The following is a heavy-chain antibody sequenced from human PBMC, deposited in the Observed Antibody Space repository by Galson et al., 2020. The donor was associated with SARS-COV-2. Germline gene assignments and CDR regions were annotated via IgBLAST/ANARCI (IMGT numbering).Heavy chain of an antibody. CDR1: GGSFSGYY. CDR2: INHSGST. J-gene: IGHJ6*02. V-gene: IGHV4-34*01. Sequence: SETLSLTCAVYGGSFSGYYWSWIRQPPGKGLEWIGEINHSGSTNYNPSLKSRVTISVDTSKNQFSLKLSSVTAADTAVYYCARGKVAAAGILGSWYYYGMDVWGQGTTVTFSS. D-gene: IGHD6-13*01. CDR3: ARGKVAAAGILGSWYYYGMDV.